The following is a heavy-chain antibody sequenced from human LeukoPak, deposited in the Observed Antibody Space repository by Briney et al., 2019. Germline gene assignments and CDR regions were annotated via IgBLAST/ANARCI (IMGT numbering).Heavy chain of an antibody. D-gene: IGHD3-10*01. J-gene: IGHJ4*02. Sequence: ASVKVSCKASGYTFTGYYMHWLRQAPGQGLEWMGRINPNSGDTKFAQKFQGRVTMSRDTSLSTAYMELSSLRSEDTAVYYCASVHNYYGSGSYSYWGQGTLVTVSS. V-gene: IGHV1-2*06. CDR2: INPNSGDT. CDR3: ASVHNYYGSGSYSY. CDR1: GYTFTGYY.